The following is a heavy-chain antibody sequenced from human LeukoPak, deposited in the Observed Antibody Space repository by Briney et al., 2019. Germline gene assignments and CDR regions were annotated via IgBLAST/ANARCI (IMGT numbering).Heavy chain of an antibody. CDR2: ISAYNGNT. V-gene: IGHV1-18*01. CDR1: GYTFTSYG. J-gene: IGHJ4*02. D-gene: IGHD2-2*01. Sequence: ASVKVSCKASGYTFTSYGINWVRQAPGQGLEWMGWISAYNGNTNYAQKLQGRVTMTTDTSTSTAYMELRSLRSDDTAVYYCARFLYRVVPAADFDYWGQGTLVTVSS. CDR3: ARFLYRVVPAADFDY.